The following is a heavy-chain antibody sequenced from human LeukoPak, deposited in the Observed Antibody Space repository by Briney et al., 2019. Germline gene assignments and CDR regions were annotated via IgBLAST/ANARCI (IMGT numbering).Heavy chain of an antibody. Sequence: GESLKFSCPGSGYSFTRYWIGWVGQVPGQGLEWMGIIYSGDSDTRYSPSFQGQVTISADKPISTAYLQWSSLKASDAAMYYCARVEGLRYFVWYTAFDIWGQGTMVTVSS. D-gene: IGHD3-9*01. CDR1: GYSFTRYW. V-gene: IGHV5-51*04. CDR2: IYSGDSDT. CDR3: ARVEGLRYFVWYTAFDI. J-gene: IGHJ3*02.